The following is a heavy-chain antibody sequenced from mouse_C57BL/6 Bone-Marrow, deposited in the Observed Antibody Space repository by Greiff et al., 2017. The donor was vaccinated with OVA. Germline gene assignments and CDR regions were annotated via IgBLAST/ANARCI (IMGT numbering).Heavy chain of an antibody. V-gene: IGHV1-55*01. Sequence: QVQLQQPGAELVKPGASVKMSCKASGYTFTSYWITWVKQRPGQGLEWIGDIYPGSGSTNYNEKFKSKATLTVDTSSSTAYMQLSSLTSEDSAVYYCARYGGLTTVVATNYYAMDYWGQGTSVTVSS. J-gene: IGHJ4*01. D-gene: IGHD1-1*01. CDR1: GYTFTSYW. CDR2: IYPGSGST. CDR3: ARYGGLTTVVATNYYAMDY.